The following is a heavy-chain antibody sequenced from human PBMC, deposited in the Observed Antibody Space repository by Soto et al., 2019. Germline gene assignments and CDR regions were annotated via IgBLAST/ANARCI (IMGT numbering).Heavy chain of an antibody. J-gene: IGHJ5*02. D-gene: IGHD3-22*01. CDR2: IIPIFGTA. CDR1: VGTLSSYA. Sequence: SVKVSCKASVGTLSSYAITCVRQAPGQGLEWMGGIIPIFGTANYAQKFQGRVTITADESTSTAYMELSSLRSEVTAVYYCARDRGPSSGYYPYWFDPWGQGTLVTVSS. V-gene: IGHV1-69*13. CDR3: ARDRGPSSGYYPYWFDP.